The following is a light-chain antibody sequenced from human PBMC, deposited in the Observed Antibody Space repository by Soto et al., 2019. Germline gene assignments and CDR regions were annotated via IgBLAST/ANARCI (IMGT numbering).Light chain of an antibody. Sequence: EIVLTQSPGTLSLSPGERATLSCRASQSVSSYLAWYQQKPGQAPRLLIYGASSRATGIPDRFSGSGSGTDFTLTISRLEPEDFAVYYCQQYGSSLPYTFGQWTKLDI. CDR3: QQYGSSLPYT. CDR1: QSVSSY. J-gene: IGKJ2*01. V-gene: IGKV3-20*01. CDR2: GAS.